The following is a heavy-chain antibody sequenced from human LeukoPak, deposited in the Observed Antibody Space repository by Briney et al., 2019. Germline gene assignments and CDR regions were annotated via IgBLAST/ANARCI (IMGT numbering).Heavy chain of an antibody. V-gene: IGHV3-30-3*01. CDR1: GFAFSSYA. CDR2: ISHDGRIK. CDR3: ARDLSEKYCIDY. Sequence: GRSLRLSCAASGFAFSSYAIHWVRQAPGKGLEWVSFISHDGRIKYYADSVKGRLTISRDNSKNTLSLQMNSLRAEDTAIYYCARDLSEKYCIDYWGQGTLVTVSS. D-gene: IGHD2-8*02. J-gene: IGHJ4*02.